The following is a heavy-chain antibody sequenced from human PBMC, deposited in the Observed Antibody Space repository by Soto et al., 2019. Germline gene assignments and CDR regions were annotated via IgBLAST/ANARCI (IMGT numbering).Heavy chain of an antibody. CDR2: IQYDGSKK. J-gene: IGHJ5*01. V-gene: IGHV3-33*06. CDR1: GFTFRNFG. CDR3: AKDLKVVGANRWGYDS. Sequence: VQLVEFGGGVVQPGRSLRLSCEASGFTFRNFGMHWVRQTPVKGLERVAGIQYDGSKKYYAESVKGRFTISRDNYKNTLYLEIDSLRAEDTAVYYCAKDLKVVGANRWGYDSWGQGTLVTVSS. D-gene: IGHD1-26*01.